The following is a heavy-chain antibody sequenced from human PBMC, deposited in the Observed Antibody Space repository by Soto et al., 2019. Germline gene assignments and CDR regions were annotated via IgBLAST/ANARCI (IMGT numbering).Heavy chain of an antibody. CDR2: IYYSGST. Sequence: PSETLSLTCTVSGGSISSYYWSWIRQPPGKGLEWIGYIYYSGSTNYNPSLKSRVTISVDTSKNQFSLKLSSVTAADTAVYYCARVAGYCSSTSCYSYYMDVWGKGTTVTVSS. D-gene: IGHD2-2*01. CDR1: GGSISSYY. CDR3: ARVAGYCSSTSCYSYYMDV. J-gene: IGHJ6*03. V-gene: IGHV4-59*08.